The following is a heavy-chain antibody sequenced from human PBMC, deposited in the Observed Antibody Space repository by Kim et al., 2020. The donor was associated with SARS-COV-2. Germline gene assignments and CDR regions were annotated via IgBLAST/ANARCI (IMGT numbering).Heavy chain of an antibody. Sequence: GGSLRLSCAASGFTFSSYAMTWVRQAPGKGLEWVSTISDSGGDTFYADSVKGRFTISRDNSKNTLYLQMNSLRAEDTAVYYCAKEEILARGHLDIDVWGRGTPVTVSS. V-gene: IGHV3-23*01. CDR1: GFTFSSYA. CDR2: ISDSGGDT. CDR3: AKEEILARGHLDIDV. J-gene: IGHJ6*02. D-gene: IGHD1-1*01.